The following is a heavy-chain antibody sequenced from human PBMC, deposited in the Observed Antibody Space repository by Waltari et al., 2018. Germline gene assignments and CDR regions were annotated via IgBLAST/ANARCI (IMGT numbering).Heavy chain of an antibody. D-gene: IGHD3-16*02. CDR3: ASKEGELSSYHY. CDR1: GGSFSGYY. V-gene: IGHV4-34*01. J-gene: IGHJ4*02. CDR2: INHSGST. Sequence: QVQLQQWGAGLLKPSETLSLTYAVYGGSFSGYYWSWIRQPPGKGLEWIGEINHSGSTNYNPSLKSRVTISVDTSKNQFSLKLSSVTAADTAVYYCASKEGELSSYHYWGQGTLVTVSS.